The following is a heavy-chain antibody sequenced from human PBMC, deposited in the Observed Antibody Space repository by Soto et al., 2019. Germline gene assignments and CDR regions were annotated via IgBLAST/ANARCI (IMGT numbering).Heavy chain of an antibody. D-gene: IGHD3-3*01. V-gene: IGHV5-10-1*01. CDR2: IDPSDSYT. J-gene: IGHJ6*02. CDR3: ARLNYDFWSGSSYYYYGMDV. Sequence: GESLKISCKGSGYSFTSYWISWVRQMPGKGLEWMGRIDPSDSYTNYSPSFQGHVTISADKSISTAYLQWSSLKVSDTAMYYCARLNYDFWSGSSYYYYGMDVWGQGTTVTVSS. CDR1: GYSFTSYW.